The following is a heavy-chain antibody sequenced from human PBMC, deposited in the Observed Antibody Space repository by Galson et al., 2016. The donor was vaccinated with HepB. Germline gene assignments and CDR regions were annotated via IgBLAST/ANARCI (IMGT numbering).Heavy chain of an antibody. D-gene: IGHD5-24*01. Sequence: SLRLSCAASGFTFSSYAMHWVRQAPGKGLEWVAVISYDGSNKYYADSVKGRFSISRDNSKNTLYLQMNSRTAEDTAVYYCARRDRNFYYYPMDVWGQGTTVTVSS. V-gene: IGHV3-30-3*01. CDR3: ARRDRNFYYYPMDV. CDR2: ISYDGSNK. CDR1: GFTFSSYA. J-gene: IGHJ6*02.